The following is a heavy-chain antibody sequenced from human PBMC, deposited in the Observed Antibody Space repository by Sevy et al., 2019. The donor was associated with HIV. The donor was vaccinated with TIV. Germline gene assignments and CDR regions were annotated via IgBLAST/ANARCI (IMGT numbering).Heavy chain of an antibody. Sequence: GGSLRLSCAASGFTFSSYAMSWVRQAPGKGLEWVSAISGSGGSTYYADSVKGRFTISRDNSKNTLYLQMNRLRAEDTAVYYCAKDLYSNYPPYYYYGMDVWGQGTTVTVSS. J-gene: IGHJ6*02. CDR3: AKDLYSNYPPYYYYGMDV. CDR1: GFTFSSYA. D-gene: IGHD4-4*01. CDR2: ISGSGGST. V-gene: IGHV3-23*01.